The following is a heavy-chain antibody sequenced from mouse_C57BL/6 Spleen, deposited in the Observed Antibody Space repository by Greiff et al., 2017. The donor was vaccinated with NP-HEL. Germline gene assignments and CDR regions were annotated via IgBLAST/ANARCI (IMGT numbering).Heavy chain of an antibody. D-gene: IGHD1-1*01. V-gene: IGHV1-19*01. CDR1: GYTFTNYY. CDR3: ASNYGSSYWYFDV. Sequence: EVQLQQSGPVLVKPGASVKMSCKASGYTFTNYYMNWVKQSHGKSLEWIGVINPYNGGTSYNQKFKGKATLTVDKSSSTAYMELNSLTSEDSAVYYCASNYGSSYWYFDVWGTGTTVTVSS. J-gene: IGHJ1*03. CDR2: INPYNGGT.